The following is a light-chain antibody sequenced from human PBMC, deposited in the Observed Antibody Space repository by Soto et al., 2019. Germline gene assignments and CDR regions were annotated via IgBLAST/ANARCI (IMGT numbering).Light chain of an antibody. V-gene: IGKV1-5*01. Sequence: DIQMTQSPSSLSASVGDRVTITCRASQSISSYLNWYQQKPGKVPKLLIYDASSLESGVPSRFSGSGSGTEFTLTISGLQPDDFATYYCQRYNSYSRTFGQGTKVDIK. CDR3: QRYNSYSRT. J-gene: IGKJ1*01. CDR1: QSISSY. CDR2: DAS.